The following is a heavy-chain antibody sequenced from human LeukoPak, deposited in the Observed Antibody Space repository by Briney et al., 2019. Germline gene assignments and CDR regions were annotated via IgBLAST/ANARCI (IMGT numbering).Heavy chain of an antibody. D-gene: IGHD3-22*01. Sequence: ASVKVSCKASGYTFTNYGISWVRQAPGQGLEWMGWISTYNGNTNYVQKLQGRVTMTTDTSTSTAYMELRSLRSDDTAVYYCARVRVDSSGYYRLYYFDYWGQGTLVTVSS. J-gene: IGHJ4*02. CDR1: GYTFTNYG. CDR2: ISTYNGNT. V-gene: IGHV1-18*01. CDR3: ARVRVDSSGYYRLYYFDY.